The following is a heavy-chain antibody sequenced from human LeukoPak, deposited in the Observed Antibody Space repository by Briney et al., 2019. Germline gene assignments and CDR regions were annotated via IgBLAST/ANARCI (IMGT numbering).Heavy chain of an antibody. CDR1: GGSISDYY. CDR2: IYASGST. J-gene: IGHJ4*02. CDR3: ARGGGATRIDY. V-gene: IGHV4-4*07. D-gene: IGHD5-12*01. Sequence: SETLSLTCTVSGGSISDYYWNWIRQPAGKGLEWIGRIYASGSTNYNPSLRSRVTISVDKSKNQFSLKLTSATAADTAVYYCARGGGATRIDYWGQGTLVTVSS.